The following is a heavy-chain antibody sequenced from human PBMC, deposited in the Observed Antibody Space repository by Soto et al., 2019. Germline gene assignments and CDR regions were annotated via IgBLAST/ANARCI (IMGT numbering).Heavy chain of an antibody. V-gene: IGHV4-39*01. CDR3: ARRAGSSSWGPRFDY. J-gene: IGHJ4*02. CDR2: IYYSGST. CDR1: GGSISSSSYY. D-gene: IGHD6-13*01. Sequence: QLQLQESGPGLVKPSETLSLTCTVSGGSISSSSYYWGWIRQPPGKGLEWIGSIYYSGSTYYNPSLKSRVTISVDTSKNQFSLKLSSVTAADTAVYYCARRAGSSSWGPRFDYWGQGTLVTVSS.